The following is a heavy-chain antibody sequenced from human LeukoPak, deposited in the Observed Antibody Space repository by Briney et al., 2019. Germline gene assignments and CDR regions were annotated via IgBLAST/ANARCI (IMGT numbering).Heavy chain of an antibody. CDR1: GGSISSGAHY. CDR2: INYSGNT. V-gene: IGHV4-31*03. CDR3: ARGGSGEGY. J-gene: IGHJ4*02. Sequence: PSETLSLTCTVSGGSISSGAHYWSWIRQHPGKGLEWIVYINYSGNTYYNPSLKSRVTISADTSKNQFSLKVTSVTAADTAVYYCARGGSGEGYWGQGTLVTVSS. D-gene: IGHD3-10*01.